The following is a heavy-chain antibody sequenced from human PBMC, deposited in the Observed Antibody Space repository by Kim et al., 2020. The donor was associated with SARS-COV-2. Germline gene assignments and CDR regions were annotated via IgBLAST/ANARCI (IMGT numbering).Heavy chain of an antibody. V-gene: IGHV3-7*01. Sequence: YYLAPLKGQFTISRDTAKTSVYLQLNSLRAEDTAVYYCARIGYSSSCIDYWGQGPLVTVSS. CDR3: ARIGYSSSCIDY. J-gene: IGHJ4*02. D-gene: IGHD6-13*01.